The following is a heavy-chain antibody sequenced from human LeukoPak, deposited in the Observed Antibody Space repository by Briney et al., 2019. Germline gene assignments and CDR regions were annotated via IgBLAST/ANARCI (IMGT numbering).Heavy chain of an antibody. V-gene: IGHV1-2*02. J-gene: IGHJ4*02. CDR2: INPNHDGT. Sequence: SSVKVSCKASGYSFTAYYVHWVRPAPGQGLEWMGWINPNHDGTDYAQKFQGRVTMTRDTSSSTAFMELSRLKSDDTAVYYCARGLSYYSASGSYYNLPDYWGQGTLVTVSS. D-gene: IGHD3-10*01. CDR3: ARGLSYYSASGSYYNLPDY. CDR1: GYSFTAYY.